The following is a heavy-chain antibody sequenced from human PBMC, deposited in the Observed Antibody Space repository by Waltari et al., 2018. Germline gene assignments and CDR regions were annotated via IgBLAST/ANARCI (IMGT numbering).Heavy chain of an antibody. V-gene: IGHV4-39*07. CDR1: GGSISSSSYY. CDR2: IYYSGST. Sequence: QLQLQESGPGLVKPSETLSLTCTVSGGSISSSSYYWGWIRQPPGKGLEWIGSIYYSGSTYYNPSLKSRVTISVDTSKNQFSLKLSSVTAADTAVHYCARGAEAYCSSTSCPYYYYYYMDVWGKGTTVTISS. J-gene: IGHJ6*03. CDR3: ARGAEAYCSSTSCPYYYYYYMDV. D-gene: IGHD2-2*01.